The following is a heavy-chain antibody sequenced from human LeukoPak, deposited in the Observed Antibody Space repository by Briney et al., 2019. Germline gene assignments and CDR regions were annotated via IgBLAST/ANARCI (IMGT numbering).Heavy chain of an antibody. D-gene: IGHD6-19*01. Sequence: SETLSLTCFVSGGSISIYYWTWIRQPPGKGLEWIGFVYYNGITKYNPSLQSRVTISVDTSRNQFSLKLNSVTAADTAVYYCARRLAMTGRYYFDYWGQGALVTVSS. CDR1: GGSISIYY. CDR3: ARRLAMTGRYYFDY. CDR2: VYYNGIT. J-gene: IGHJ4*02. V-gene: IGHV4-59*08.